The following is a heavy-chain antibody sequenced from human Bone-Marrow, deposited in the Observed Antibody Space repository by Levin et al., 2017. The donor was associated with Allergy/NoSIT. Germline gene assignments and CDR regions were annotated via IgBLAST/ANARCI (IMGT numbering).Heavy chain of an antibody. CDR2: INPNSGGT. CDR1: GYTFTGYY. J-gene: IGHJ6*02. V-gene: IGHV1-2*02. Sequence: ASVKVSCKASGYTFTGYYMHWVRQAPGQGLEWMGWINPNSGGTNYAQKFQGRVTMTRDTSISTAYMELSRLRSDDTAVYYCARDLARSVDSSSWFPNYYYGMDVWGQGTTVTVSS. CDR3: ARDLARSVDSSSWFPNYYYGMDV. D-gene: IGHD6-13*01.